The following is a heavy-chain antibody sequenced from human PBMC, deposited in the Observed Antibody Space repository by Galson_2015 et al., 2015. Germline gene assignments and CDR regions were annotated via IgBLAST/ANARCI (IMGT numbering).Heavy chain of an antibody. CDR1: GFSFSSYG. J-gene: IGHJ3*02. V-gene: IGHV3-30*18. Sequence: SLRLSCAASGFSFSSYGMHWVRQAPGKGLEWVAVITYDGSNKYYADSVKGRFTISRDNSKNTLYPQMNSLRAEHTAVYYCANTPSSGWSLGLDAFDIWGQGTMVTVSS. D-gene: IGHD6-19*01. CDR2: ITYDGSNK. CDR3: ANTPSSGWSLGLDAFDI.